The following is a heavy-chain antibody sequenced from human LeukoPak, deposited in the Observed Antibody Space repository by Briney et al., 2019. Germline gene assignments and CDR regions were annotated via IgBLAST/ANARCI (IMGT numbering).Heavy chain of an antibody. V-gene: IGHV3-30*02. CDR1: GFTFSNYG. D-gene: IGHD1-26*01. Sequence: GGSLRLSCAASGFTFSNYGMHWVRQAPGKGLEWVAFVRYDGSNEYYADSVKGRFTISRDNSKNTLYLQMNSLRGEDTALYYCAKDGDTMSGTYYYDMDVWGKGTTVTIS. CDR3: AKDGDTMSGTYYYDMDV. CDR2: VRYDGSNE. J-gene: IGHJ6*03.